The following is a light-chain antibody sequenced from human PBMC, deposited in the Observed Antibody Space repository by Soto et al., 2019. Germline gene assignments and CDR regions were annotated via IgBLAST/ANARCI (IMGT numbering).Light chain of an antibody. CDR2: SAS. CDR3: QQYNSYPTWT. V-gene: IGKV1-33*01. J-gene: IGKJ1*01. CDR1: QRINIY. Sequence: DIQMTQSPSSLSTSIGDRVTITCRASQRINIYLNWYRQKPGKAPELLIYSASNLQSGVPSRFSGSGSGTEFTFTISSLQPEDIATYYCQQYNSYPTWTFGQGTKVDIK.